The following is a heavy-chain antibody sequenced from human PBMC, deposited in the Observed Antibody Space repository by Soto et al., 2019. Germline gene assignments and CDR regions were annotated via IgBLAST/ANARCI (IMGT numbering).Heavy chain of an antibody. CDR3: AKDLAIGNRHYYYYGMDV. D-gene: IGHD1-1*01. V-gene: IGHV3-30*18. J-gene: IGHJ6*02. CDR2: ISYDGSNK. CDR1: GFTFSSYV. Sequence: PWGSLGLSCAASGFTFSSYVMHWVRQAPGKGLEWVAVISYDGSNKYYADSVKGRFTISRDNSKNTPYLQMNSLRAEDTAVYYSAKDLAIGNRHYYYYGMDVWGQGTTVTVSS.